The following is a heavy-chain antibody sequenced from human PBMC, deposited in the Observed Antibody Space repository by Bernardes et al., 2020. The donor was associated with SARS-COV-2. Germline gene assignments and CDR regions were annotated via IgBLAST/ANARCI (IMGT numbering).Heavy chain of an antibody. CDR2: ISRDSAYI. V-gene: IGHV3-21*01. CDR3: ARGGGYNWNYDHFDY. Sequence: GGSLRLSCAASGFPFSSCSMHWVRQAPGKGLEWVSSISRDSAYIYYADSVKGRFTISRDNSKNTLYLQMNSLSTEDTAVYYCARGGGYNWNYDHFDYWGQGTLVTVSS. J-gene: IGHJ4*02. D-gene: IGHD1-7*01. CDR1: GFPFSSCS.